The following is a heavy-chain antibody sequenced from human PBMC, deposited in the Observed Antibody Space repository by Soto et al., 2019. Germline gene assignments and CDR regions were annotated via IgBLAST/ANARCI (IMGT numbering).Heavy chain of an antibody. V-gene: IGHV4-39*01. J-gene: IGHJ6*03. CDR1: GGSISSSSYY. CDR2: IYYSGST. D-gene: IGHD2-21*02. CDR3: ARHGGDDSYYYYYMDV. Sequence: SETLSLTCTVSGGSISSSSYYWGWIRQPPGKGLEWIGNIYYSGSTNYNPSLKSRVTISVDTSKNQFSLKLSSVTAADTAVYYCARHGGDDSYYYYYMDVWGKGTTVTVSS.